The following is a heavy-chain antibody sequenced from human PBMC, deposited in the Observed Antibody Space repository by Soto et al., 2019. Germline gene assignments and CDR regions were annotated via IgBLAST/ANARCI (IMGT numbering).Heavy chain of an antibody. J-gene: IGHJ4*02. D-gene: IGHD3-22*01. Sequence: VGSLRLSYASSEFTFSNYPMSWFRQAPGQGLEWVSAISYGGGTTYYADSVKGRFTISRDNSKNTLYLQMNSLRAEDTAVYYCAKNPGYYYDSTGYHFDYWGQGT. V-gene: IGHV3-23*01. CDR3: AKNPGYYYDSTGYHFDY. CDR1: EFTFSNYP. CDR2: ISYGGGTT.